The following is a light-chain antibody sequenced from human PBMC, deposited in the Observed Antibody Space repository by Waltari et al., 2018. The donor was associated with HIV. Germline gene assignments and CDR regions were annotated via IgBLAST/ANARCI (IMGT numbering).Light chain of an antibody. J-gene: IGLJ1*01. Sequence: QSALTPPPSVSGSPGHSVTIPCTGPSSAVGAYDRISWYHQPPGTAPNLLIYEVIYRPSGVPDRFSGSKSGNTASLTISGLQAEDEGDYYCSSYTSSNIYVFGTATTVTVL. CDR2: EVI. CDR3: SSYTSSNIYV. V-gene: IGLV2-18*02. CDR1: SSAVGAYDR.